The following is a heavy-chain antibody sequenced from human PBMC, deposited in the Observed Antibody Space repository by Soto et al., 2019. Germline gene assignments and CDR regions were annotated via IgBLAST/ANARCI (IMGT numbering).Heavy chain of an antibody. Sequence: GESLKISCKGSGYSFTSYWISWVRQMPGKGLEWMGRIDPSDSYTNYSPSFQGHVTISADKSISTAYLQWSSLKASDTAMYYCARLATAAAAGTPLDYWGKGPLVTDSS. V-gene: IGHV5-10-1*01. D-gene: IGHD6-13*01. CDR3: ARLATAAAAGTPLDY. CDR2: IDPSDSYT. CDR1: GYSFTSYW. J-gene: IGHJ4*02.